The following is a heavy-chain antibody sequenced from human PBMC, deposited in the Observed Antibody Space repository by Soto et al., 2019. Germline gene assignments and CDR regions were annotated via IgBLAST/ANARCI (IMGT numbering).Heavy chain of an antibody. D-gene: IGHD3-3*01. CDR2: KSYSGST. CDR1: GGSISSGDYY. Sequence: QLQLQESGPGLVKPSETLSLTCTVSGGSISSGDYYWAWLRQPPGMGLEWIGSKSYSGSTFYNPALKSRVTIYVGTSNNQFSLRLSSVTAADTAVYYCARHLSFRFYGVDVWGQGTTVTVS. J-gene: IGHJ6*02. V-gene: IGHV4-39*01. CDR3: ARHLSFRFYGVDV.